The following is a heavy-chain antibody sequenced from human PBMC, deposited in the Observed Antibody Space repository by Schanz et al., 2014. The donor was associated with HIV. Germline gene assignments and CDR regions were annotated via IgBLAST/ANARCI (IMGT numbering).Heavy chain of an antibody. CDR3: ARDSGPGIY. Sequence: EVQLLESGGGVVQPGRSLRLSCAASGFSFNAHGIHWVRQAPGKGLEWVANIKQDGSEKHYVASVKGRFTISRDNAKNSLYLQMSSLRADDTAVYYCARDSGPGIYWGQGTLVTVSS. CDR1: GFSFNAHG. J-gene: IGHJ4*02. D-gene: IGHD3-10*01. V-gene: IGHV3-7*01. CDR2: IKQDGSEK.